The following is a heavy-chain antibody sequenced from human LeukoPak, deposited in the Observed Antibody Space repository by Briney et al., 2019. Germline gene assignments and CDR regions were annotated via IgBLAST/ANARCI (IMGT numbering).Heavy chain of an antibody. V-gene: IGHV4-39*07. Sequence: SETLSLTCTVSGGSISSSSYYWGWIRQPPGKGLEWIRSIYYSGSTYYNPSLKSRVTISVDRSKNQFSLKLSSVTAADTAVYYCARTKTRGYSGYDSRNLRSGAEIYWGQGTLVTVSS. CDR1: GGSISSSSYY. D-gene: IGHD5-12*01. CDR3: ARTKTRGYSGYDSRNLRSGAEIY. CDR2: IYYSGST. J-gene: IGHJ4*02.